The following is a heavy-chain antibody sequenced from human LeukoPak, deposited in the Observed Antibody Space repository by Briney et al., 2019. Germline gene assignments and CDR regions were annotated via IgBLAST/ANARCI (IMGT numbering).Heavy chain of an antibody. Sequence: PGGSLRLSCAASGFTFSSYSMNWVRQAPGKGLEWVSSISSSSYIYYADSVKGRFTISRDNAKNSLYLQMNSLRAEDTAVYYCARDLSPTPFDYWGQGTLVTVSS. V-gene: IGHV3-21*01. D-gene: IGHD2-15*01. CDR2: ISSSSYI. J-gene: IGHJ4*02. CDR3: ARDLSPTPFDY. CDR1: GFTFSSYS.